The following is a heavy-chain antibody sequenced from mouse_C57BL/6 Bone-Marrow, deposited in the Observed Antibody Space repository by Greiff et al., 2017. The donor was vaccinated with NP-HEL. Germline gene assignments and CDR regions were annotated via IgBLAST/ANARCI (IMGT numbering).Heavy chain of an antibody. CDR1: GYAFSSYW. Sequence: VQLQQSGAELVKPGASVKISCKASGYAFSSYWMNWVKQRPGKGLEWIGQIYPGDGDTNYNGKFKGKATLTADKSSSTAYMQLSSLTSEDSAVYFCAREGVYDYDGWYFDVWGTGTTVTVSS. CDR3: AREGVYDYDGWYFDV. J-gene: IGHJ1*03. D-gene: IGHD2-4*01. V-gene: IGHV1-80*01. CDR2: IYPGDGDT.